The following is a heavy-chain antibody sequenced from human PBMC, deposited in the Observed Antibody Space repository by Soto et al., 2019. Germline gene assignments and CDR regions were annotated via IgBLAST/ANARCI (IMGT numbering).Heavy chain of an antibody. Sequence: GGSLRLSCAASGFTFSSYGMHWVRQAPGKGLEWVAVIWYDGSNKYYADSVKGRFTISRDNSKNTLYLQMNSLRAEDTAVYYCARARWLQDLDNWGQGTLVTVSS. V-gene: IGHV3-33*01. D-gene: IGHD5-12*01. CDR1: GFTFSSYG. CDR2: IWYDGSNK. CDR3: ARARWLQDLDN. J-gene: IGHJ4*02.